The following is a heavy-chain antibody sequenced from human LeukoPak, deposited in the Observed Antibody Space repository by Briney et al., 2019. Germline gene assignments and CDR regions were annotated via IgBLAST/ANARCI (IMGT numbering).Heavy chain of an antibody. CDR3: ARASWVSRTDAVR. CDR1: VLSFSTFA. Sequence: GGSLRLSFAAPVLSFSTFARIWGPQGPAMGREGGSSISGNCETLYAASVQGRFTLSSDSSRNTVYLQLNSLRVADTAIYYCARASWVSRTDAVRWGEGPLVPVSS. V-gene: IGHV3-23*01. J-gene: IGHJ4*02. CDR2: ISGNCET. D-gene: IGHD1-14*01.